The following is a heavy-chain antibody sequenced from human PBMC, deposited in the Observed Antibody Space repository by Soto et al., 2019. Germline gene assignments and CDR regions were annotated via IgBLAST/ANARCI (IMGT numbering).Heavy chain of an antibody. CDR3: ARVTYYYDSSVRWALDY. Sequence: ASVKVSCKASGGTFSSYAISWVRQAPGQGLEWMGGIIPIFGTANYAQKFQGRVTITADESTSTAYMELSSLRSEDTAVYYCARVTYYYDSSVRWALDYWGQGTLVTVSS. J-gene: IGHJ4*02. CDR1: GGTFSSYA. CDR2: IIPIFGTA. V-gene: IGHV1-69*13. D-gene: IGHD3-22*01.